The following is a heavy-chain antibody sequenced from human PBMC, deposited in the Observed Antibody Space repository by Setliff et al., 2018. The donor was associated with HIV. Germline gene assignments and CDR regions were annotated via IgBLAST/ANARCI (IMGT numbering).Heavy chain of an antibody. J-gene: IGHJ3*02. CDR3: ARSDCSSVRCYLGHAFEI. Sequence: SVKVSCKASGGAFSSYALSWVRQAPGQGLEWMGGIIPMYGPAHYAQKFQGRVTITADKSTSTAYMELNSLRSDDTAIYYCARSDCSSVRCYLGHAFEIWGQGTMVTVSS. D-gene: IGHD2-15*01. V-gene: IGHV1-69*06. CDR1: GGAFSSYA. CDR2: IIPMYGPA.